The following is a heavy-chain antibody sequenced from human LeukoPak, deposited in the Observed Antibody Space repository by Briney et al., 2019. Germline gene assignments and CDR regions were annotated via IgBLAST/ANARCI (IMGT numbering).Heavy chain of an antibody. CDR1: GFTVRSNY. J-gene: IGHJ1*01. D-gene: IGHD1-26*01. CDR3: ARDTVGASLF. CDR2: IYSGGST. Sequence: PGGSLRLSCAASGFTVRSNYMSWVPQAPGKGVEWVSGIYSGGSTYSADSVRGRFTISRDNSKNTLYLQMNSLRVEDTAVYYCARDTVGASLFGGQGTLVTVSS. V-gene: IGHV3-66*01.